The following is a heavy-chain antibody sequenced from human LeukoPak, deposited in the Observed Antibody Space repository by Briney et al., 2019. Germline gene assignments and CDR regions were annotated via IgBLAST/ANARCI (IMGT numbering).Heavy chain of an antibody. J-gene: IGHJ3*02. D-gene: IGHD5-12*01. CDR2: ISAYNGNT. V-gene: IGHV1-18*01. CDR1: GYTFTSYG. CDR3: ATTLPGRGYSGYDWRSPLDAFDI. Sequence: GASVKVSCKASGYTFTSYGISWVRQAPGQGLEWMGWISAYNGNTNYAQKLQGRVTMTTDTSTSTAYMELRSLRSDDTAVYYCATTLPGRGYSGYDWRSPLDAFDIWGQGTMVTVSS.